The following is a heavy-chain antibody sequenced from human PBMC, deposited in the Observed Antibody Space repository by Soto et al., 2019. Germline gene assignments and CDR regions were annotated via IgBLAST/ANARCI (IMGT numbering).Heavy chain of an antibody. J-gene: IGHJ5*02. V-gene: IGHV1-69*06. CDR3: ATDGLDYGASFDP. Sequence: ASVKVSCKASGGTFSSYAISWVRQAPGKGLEWMGGIIPIFGTANYAQKFQGRVTMTEDKSTNTAYMELSSLRSEDTAVYYCATDGLDYGASFDPRGQGTLVTVSS. CDR2: IIPIFGTA. CDR1: GGTFSSYA. D-gene: IGHD4-17*01.